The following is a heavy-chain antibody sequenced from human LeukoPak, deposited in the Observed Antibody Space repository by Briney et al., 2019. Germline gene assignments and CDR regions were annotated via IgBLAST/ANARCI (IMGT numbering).Heavy chain of an antibody. D-gene: IGHD6-19*01. J-gene: IGHJ4*02. CDR2: IYYSGST. V-gene: IGHV4-59*01. CDR1: GGSISSYY. Sequence: PSETLSLTCTVSGGSISSYYWSWIRQPPGKGLEWIGYIYYSGSTNYNPSLKSRVTISVDTSKNQFSLKLSSVTAADTAVYYCARDRGSCGWYKIGFDYWGQGTLVTVSS. CDR3: ARDRGSCGWYKIGFDY.